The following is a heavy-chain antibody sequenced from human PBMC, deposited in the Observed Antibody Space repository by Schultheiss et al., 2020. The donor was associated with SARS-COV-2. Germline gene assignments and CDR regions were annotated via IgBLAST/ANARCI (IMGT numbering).Heavy chain of an antibody. CDR3: ARDQISYYDSSGYSSSRG. Sequence: GGSLRLSCAASGFTFSGSAMHWVRQASGKGLEWVGRIRSKANSYATAYAASVKGRFTISRDDSKNTAYLQMNSLRAEDTAVYYCARDQISYYDSSGYSSSRGWGQGTLVTVSS. CDR2: IRSKANSYAT. CDR1: GFTFSGSA. V-gene: IGHV3-73*01. J-gene: IGHJ4*02. D-gene: IGHD3-22*01.